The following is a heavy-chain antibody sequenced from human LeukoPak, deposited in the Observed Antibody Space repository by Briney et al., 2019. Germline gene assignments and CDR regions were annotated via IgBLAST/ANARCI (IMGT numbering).Heavy chain of an antibody. Sequence: GGSLRLSCAASGFTFSIYTINWVRQAPGKGLEWVSSISSSSTYINYADSVKGRFTISRDNAKNSLYLQMNSLRAEDTALYYCAKPGGPGIAARGAFDSWGQGTLVTVSS. D-gene: IGHD6-25*01. J-gene: IGHJ3*01. V-gene: IGHV3-21*04. CDR3: AKPGGPGIAARGAFDS. CDR1: GFTFSIYT. CDR2: ISSSSTYI.